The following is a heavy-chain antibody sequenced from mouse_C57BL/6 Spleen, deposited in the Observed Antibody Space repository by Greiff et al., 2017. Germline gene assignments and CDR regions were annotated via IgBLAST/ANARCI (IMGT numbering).Heavy chain of an antibody. CDR3: ARRGSRGGYFDV. V-gene: IGHV1-47*01. CDR1: GYTFTTYP. D-gene: IGHD1-1*01. Sequence: QVQLKESGAELVKPGASVKMSCKASGYTFTTYPIEWMKQNHGKSLEWIGNFHPYNDDTKYNEKFKGKATLTVEKSSSTVYLELSRLTSDDSAVYYCARRGSRGGYFDVWGTGTTVTVSS. CDR2: FHPYNDDT. J-gene: IGHJ1*03.